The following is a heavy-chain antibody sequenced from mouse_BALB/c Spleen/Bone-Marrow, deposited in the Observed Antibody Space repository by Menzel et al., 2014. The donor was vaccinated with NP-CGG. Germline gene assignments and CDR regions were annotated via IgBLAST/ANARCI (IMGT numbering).Heavy chain of an antibody. J-gene: IGHJ4*01. Sequence: QVQLKESGPGLVAPSQSLSIACTVSGFSLTSYGVHWVRQPPGKGLEWLGAIWAGGSTDYNSALMSRLSISKDNSKSQVFLKMNSLQTDDTAMYYCARALYYYGSSYYTMDYWGQGTSVIVSS. V-gene: IGHV2-9*02. CDR3: ARALYYYGSSYYTMDY. CDR1: GFSLTSYG. CDR2: IWAGGST. D-gene: IGHD1-1*01.